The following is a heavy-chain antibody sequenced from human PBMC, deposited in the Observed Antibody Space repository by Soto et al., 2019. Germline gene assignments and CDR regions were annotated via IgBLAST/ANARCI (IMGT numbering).Heavy chain of an antibody. CDR2: ITGSSSYI. CDR3: ARLVASETGYGMDV. CDR1: GFIFSSHN. J-gene: IGHJ6*02. D-gene: IGHD3-9*01. V-gene: IGHV3-21*06. Sequence: DVQLVESGGGLVKPGGSLRLSCVASGFIFSSHNMNWVRQATGKGLEWVSSITGSSSYIFYADSVKGRFTISRDNAKNTVYLQMKSLRAEDTGVYYCARLVASETGYGMDVWGQGTTVTVSS.